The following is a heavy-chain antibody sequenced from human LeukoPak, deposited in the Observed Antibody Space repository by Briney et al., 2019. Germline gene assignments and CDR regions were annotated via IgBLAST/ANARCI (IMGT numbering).Heavy chain of an antibody. Sequence: SETLSLTCTVSGGSISSYCWSWIRQPPGKGLEWIGYIYYSGSTNYNPSLKSRVTISVDTSKNQFSLKLSSVTAADTAVYYCARGYVVAEGYGMDVWGQGTTVTVSS. D-gene: IGHD2-2*01. CDR2: IYYSGST. CDR1: GGSISSYC. CDR3: ARGYVVAEGYGMDV. J-gene: IGHJ6*02. V-gene: IGHV4-59*01.